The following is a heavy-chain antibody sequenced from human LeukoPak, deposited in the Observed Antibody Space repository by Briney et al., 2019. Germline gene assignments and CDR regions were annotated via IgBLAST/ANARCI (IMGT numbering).Heavy chain of an antibody. Sequence: PGGSLRLSCAASGFTFDDYAMHWVRQAPGKGLEWVSVIYSGGSTYYADSVKGRFTISRDNSKNTLYLQMNSLRAEDTAVYYCARGEYTYGGHNWFDPWGQGTLVTVSS. J-gene: IGHJ5*02. D-gene: IGHD5-18*01. CDR3: ARGEYTYGGHNWFDP. CDR2: IYSGGST. CDR1: GFTFDDYA. V-gene: IGHV3-53*01.